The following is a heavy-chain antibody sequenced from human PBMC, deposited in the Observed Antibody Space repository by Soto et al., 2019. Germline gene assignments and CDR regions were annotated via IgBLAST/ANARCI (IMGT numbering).Heavy chain of an antibody. V-gene: IGHV3-7*01. CDR3: ATTLTRSETNY. D-gene: IGHD1-1*01. Sequence: PGGSLRLSCAASGFTFSSYWMTWVRQAPGKGLECVANIKQDGSEKYYVDSVKGRFTISRDNAKNSLYLQMNSLRAEDSAVYYCATTLTRSETNYWGQGTLVTVSS. J-gene: IGHJ4*02. CDR2: IKQDGSEK. CDR1: GFTFSSYW.